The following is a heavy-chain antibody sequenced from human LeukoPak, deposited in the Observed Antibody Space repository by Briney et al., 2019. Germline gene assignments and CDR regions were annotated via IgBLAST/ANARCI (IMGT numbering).Heavy chain of an antibody. Sequence: GGSLRLSCSASGFAFSSYGMNWVRQAPGKGLEWVSSISSSSSYIYYADSVKGRFTISRDNAKNSLYLQMNSLRAEDTAVYYCARHLSGYSYGVDYWGQGTLVTVSS. D-gene: IGHD5-18*01. CDR1: GFAFSSYG. CDR2: ISSSSSYI. J-gene: IGHJ4*02. CDR3: ARHLSGYSYGVDY. V-gene: IGHV3-21*01.